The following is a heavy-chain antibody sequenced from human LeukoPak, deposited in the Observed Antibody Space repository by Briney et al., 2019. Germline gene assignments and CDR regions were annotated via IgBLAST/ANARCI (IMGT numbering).Heavy chain of an antibody. CDR3: ARRGSGSSYYDY. D-gene: IGHD1-26*01. V-gene: IGHV4-59*08. CDR1: GGSISSYY. J-gene: IGHJ4*02. CDR2: IYYSGST. Sequence: SETLSLTCTVSGGSISSYYWSWIRQPPGKGLEWIGYIYYSGSTNYNPSLKSRVTISVDTSKNQFSLKLSSVTAADTAVHYCARRGSGSSYYDYWGQGTLVTVSS.